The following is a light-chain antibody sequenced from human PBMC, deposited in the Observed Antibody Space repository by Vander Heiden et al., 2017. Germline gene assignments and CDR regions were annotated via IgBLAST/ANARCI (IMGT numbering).Light chain of an antibody. Sequence: SVLTQPPSVSAAPGQRVTIPCTGSSPNIGAGYDVHWYQQLPGTAPKLLIYGNSNRPSGVPDRFSGSKSGTSASLAITGLQAEDEADYYCQSYDSSLSGYVFGTGTKVTVL. V-gene: IGLV1-40*01. CDR2: GNS. CDR3: QSYDSSLSGYV. J-gene: IGLJ1*01. CDR1: SPNIGAGYD.